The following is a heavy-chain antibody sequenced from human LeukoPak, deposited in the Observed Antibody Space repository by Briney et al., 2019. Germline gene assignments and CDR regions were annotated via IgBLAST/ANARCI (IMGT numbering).Heavy chain of an antibody. Sequence: GESLKISCKGSGYSFTSYWIGWVRQMPGKGLEWMGIIYPGDSDTRYSPSFQGQVTISADKSISTAYLQWSSLKASDTAMYYCARLGGMVKDYYYGMDVWGQGTTVTVSS. V-gene: IGHV5-51*01. CDR2: IYPGDSDT. D-gene: IGHD5-18*01. CDR1: GYSFTSYW. J-gene: IGHJ6*02. CDR3: ARLGGMVKDYYYGMDV.